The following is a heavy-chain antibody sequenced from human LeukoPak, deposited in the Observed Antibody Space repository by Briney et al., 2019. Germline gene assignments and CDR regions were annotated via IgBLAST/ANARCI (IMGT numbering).Heavy chain of an antibody. J-gene: IGHJ4*02. Sequence: PSETLSLTCAVYGGPFSGYYWSWIRQPPGKGLEWIGEINHSGSTNYNPSLKSRVTISVDTSKNQFSLKLSSVTAADTAVYYCATMNSSSSHRFFDYWGQGTLVTVSS. CDR1: GGPFSGYY. CDR2: INHSGST. V-gene: IGHV4-34*01. D-gene: IGHD6-6*01. CDR3: ATMNSSSSHRFFDY.